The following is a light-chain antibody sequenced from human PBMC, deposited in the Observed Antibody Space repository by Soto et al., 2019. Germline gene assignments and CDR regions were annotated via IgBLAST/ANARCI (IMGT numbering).Light chain of an antibody. CDR1: QSVSSS. V-gene: IGKV3-15*01. CDR3: QQYIDWPPGT. CDR2: DTS. J-gene: IGKJ1*01. Sequence: EIVLTQSPGTLSLSPGERVTLSFRASQSVSSSLAWYQQRPGQAPRLLIYDTSTRAAGISARFSGSGSGTEFTLTISSLQSEDFAVYYCQQYIDWPPGTFGQGTKVDIK.